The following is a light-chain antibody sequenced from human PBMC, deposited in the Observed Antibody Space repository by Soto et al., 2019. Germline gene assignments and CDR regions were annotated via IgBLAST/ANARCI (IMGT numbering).Light chain of an antibody. J-gene: IGKJ4*01. Sequence: EIVMTQSPATLSVSPGERATLSCRASQSVSSNLAWYQQKPGQAPRLLIYGASTRATGIPVRFSGSGSGTEFTLTISSLQSEDSAVYYCQQYNNWPPGLTFGGGTKVEIK. CDR3: QQYNNWPPGLT. CDR2: GAS. V-gene: IGKV3-15*01. CDR1: QSVSSN.